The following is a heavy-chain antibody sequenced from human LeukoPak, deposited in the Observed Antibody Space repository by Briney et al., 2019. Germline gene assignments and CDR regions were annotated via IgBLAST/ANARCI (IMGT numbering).Heavy chain of an antibody. CDR2: INSDGSWT. V-gene: IGHV3-74*01. Sequence: QSGGSLRLSCAASGFTFDDYAMHWVRQAPGKGLVWVSLINSDGSWTSYADSVKGRFTISKDNAKNTVYLQMNSLRAEDTAVYYCVSFYETYWGRGTLVTVSS. CDR1: GFTFDDYA. CDR3: VSFYETY. D-gene: IGHD2/OR15-2a*01. J-gene: IGHJ4*02.